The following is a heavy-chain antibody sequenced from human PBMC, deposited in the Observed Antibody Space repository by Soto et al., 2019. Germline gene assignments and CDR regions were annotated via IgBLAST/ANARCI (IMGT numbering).Heavy chain of an antibody. Sequence: QVQLQESGPGLVKPSETLSLTCTVSGGSVSSGRYYWSWSRQSPGKGLEWIGYIYYSGRTSYNSSLKSRVTISVDTSKNQFSLKLSSVTAADTAIYYCARSGAGSGWLGGQGTLVTVSS. J-gene: IGHJ4*02. CDR3: ARSGAGSGWL. D-gene: IGHD6-19*01. V-gene: IGHV4-61*01. CDR1: GGSVSSGRYY. CDR2: IYYSGRT.